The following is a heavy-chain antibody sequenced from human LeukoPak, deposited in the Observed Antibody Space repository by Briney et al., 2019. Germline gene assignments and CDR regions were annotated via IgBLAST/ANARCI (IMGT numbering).Heavy chain of an antibody. V-gene: IGHV3-21*01. J-gene: IGHJ4*02. Sequence: GGSLRLSCTASGFKFSDYSMNWVRQAPGRGLEWVSSISSSSSYIYYTDSVKGRFTISRDNTQNSLSLQMNSLRAEDTAVYYCVREAAATLFDYWGQGTLVTVSS. CDR1: GFKFSDYS. CDR3: VREAAATLFDY. D-gene: IGHD1-26*01. CDR2: ISSSSSYI.